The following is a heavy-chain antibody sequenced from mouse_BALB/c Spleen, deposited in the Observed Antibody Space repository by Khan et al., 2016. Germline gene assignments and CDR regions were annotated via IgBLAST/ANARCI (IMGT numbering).Heavy chain of an antibody. J-gene: IGHJ4*01. CDR2: IRYDGSN. CDR3: ARLRRVYAMDY. Sequence: EVQLQESGPGLVKPSQSLSLTCSVTGYSITSGYYWNWIRQFPGNILEWMGYIRYDGSNNYNPSLKNRISIARDTSKNQFFLNLYSVTTEDTATXYCARLRRVYAMDYWGQGTTGTVSS. V-gene: IGHV3-6*02. D-gene: IGHD2-12*01. CDR1: GYSITSGYY.